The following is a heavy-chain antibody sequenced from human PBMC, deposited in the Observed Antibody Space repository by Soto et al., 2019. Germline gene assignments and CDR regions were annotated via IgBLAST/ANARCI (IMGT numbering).Heavy chain of an antibody. CDR1: GFTFSSYS. CDR2: ISSSSSYI. Sequence: VQLVESGGGLVKPGGSLRLSCAASGFTFSSYSMNWVRQAPGKGLEWVSSISSSSSYIYYADSVKGRFTISRDNAKNSLYLQMNSLRAEDTAVYYCARDPRIAVAGTRFDYWGQGTLVTVSS. D-gene: IGHD6-19*01. J-gene: IGHJ4*02. CDR3: ARDPRIAVAGTRFDY. V-gene: IGHV3-21*01.